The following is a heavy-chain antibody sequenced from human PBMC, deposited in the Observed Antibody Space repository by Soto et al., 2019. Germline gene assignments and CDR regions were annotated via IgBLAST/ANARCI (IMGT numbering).Heavy chain of an antibody. CDR3: AKDGGEYDSSGYYYGAFDY. J-gene: IGHJ4*02. V-gene: IGHV3-30*18. D-gene: IGHD3-22*01. Sequence: QVKLVESGGGVVQPGRSLRLSCAAAGFTFNNYGMHWVRQAPGKGLEWVAVISYDGSNKYYADSVKGRFAISRDNSKNTLYLQMNSLRAEDTAVYYCAKDGGEYDSSGYYYGAFDYWGQGTLVIVSS. CDR2: ISYDGSNK. CDR1: GFTFNNYG.